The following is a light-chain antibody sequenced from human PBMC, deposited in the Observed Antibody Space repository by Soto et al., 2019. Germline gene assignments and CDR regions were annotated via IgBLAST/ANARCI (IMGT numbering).Light chain of an antibody. CDR1: QSLLHSDGYDY. J-gene: IGKJ3*01. Sequence: DIVMTQSPLSLPVTPGEPASISCRSSQSLLHSDGYDYLDWYLQKPGQSPQLLIQLGSMRASGVPDRFSGSASGTEFTLKISRVEAEDVGIYYCMQVLQTPVTFGPGTKVDI. CDR2: LGS. CDR3: MQVLQTPVT. V-gene: IGKV2-28*01.